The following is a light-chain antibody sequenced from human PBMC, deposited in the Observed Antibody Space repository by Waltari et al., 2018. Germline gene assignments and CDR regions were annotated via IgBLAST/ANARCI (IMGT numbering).Light chain of an antibody. V-gene: IGKV3-20*01. J-gene: IGKJ1*01. CDR1: QSVSRT. CDR2: DAS. Sequence: EIVLTQSPGTLSLSPGERATLSCRASQSVSRTLAWYQQKPGQAPRLLIDDASIRATGIPDRFSCSGSGTDFSLTISRLEPEDFAVYYCQKYGTLPATFGQGTKVEI. CDR3: QKYGTLPAT.